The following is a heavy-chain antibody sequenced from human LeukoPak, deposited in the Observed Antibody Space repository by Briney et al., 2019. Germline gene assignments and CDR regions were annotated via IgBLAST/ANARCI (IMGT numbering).Heavy chain of an antibody. CDR3: AKEYQLLYGGYYFDY. CDR1: GFTFSSYG. J-gene: IGHJ4*02. V-gene: IGHV3-30*18. D-gene: IGHD2-2*02. Sequence: GGSLRLSCAASGFTFSSYGMHWVRQAPGKGLEWVAVISYDGSNKYYADSVKGRFTISRDNSKNTLYLQMNSLRAEDTAVCYCAKEYQLLYGGYYFDYWGQGTLVTVSS. CDR2: ISYDGSNK.